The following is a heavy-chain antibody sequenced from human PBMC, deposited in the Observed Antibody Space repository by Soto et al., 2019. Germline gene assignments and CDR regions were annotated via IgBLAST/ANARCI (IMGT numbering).Heavy chain of an antibody. V-gene: IGHV4-39*02. J-gene: IGHJ6*02. D-gene: IGHD4-4*01. CDR2: IYYSGST. CDR1: VGSSSSSSYY. CDR3: ARDSNYDAWVGYYYYGMDV. Sequence: ETLSLTCTVSVGSSSSSSYYWGWILQPPGKGLEWIGSIYYSGSTYYNPSLKSRVTISVDTSKNQFSLKLSSVTAADTAVYYCARDSNYDAWVGYYYYGMDVWGQGTTVTVSS.